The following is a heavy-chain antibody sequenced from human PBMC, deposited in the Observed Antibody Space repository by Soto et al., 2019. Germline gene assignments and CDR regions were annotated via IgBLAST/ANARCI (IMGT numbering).Heavy chain of an antibody. CDR3: ATALGCRSTSCTLDY. CDR2: IIPVSGAA. J-gene: IGHJ4*02. V-gene: IGHV1-69*01. Sequence: QVQLVQSGAEVKKPGSSVKVSCKASGGTFGSYAFSWVRQAPGQGLEWMGGIIPVSGAAHYAQKFQGRVTLPADESTSTAYMELSSLSSQDTAVYYCATALGCRSTSCTLDYWGQGTRVIVSS. CDR1: GGTFGSYA. D-gene: IGHD2-2*01.